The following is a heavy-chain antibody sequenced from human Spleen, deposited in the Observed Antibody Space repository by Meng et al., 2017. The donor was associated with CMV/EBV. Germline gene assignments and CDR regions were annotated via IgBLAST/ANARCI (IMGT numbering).Heavy chain of an antibody. V-gene: IGHV4-61*05. CDR3: ARGPDDFDY. J-gene: IGHJ4*02. CDR1: GGSISSSSYY. Sequence: QLPVPGPAPGLGNPSGTLSLTCTCSGGSISSSSYYWGWIREPPGKGLEWIGYIYYSGSTRYIPSLKSRVSMSVDTSKNQFSLKLSSVTAADTAVYYCARGPDDFDYWGQGTLVTVSS. CDR2: IYYSGST. D-gene: IGHD1-14*01.